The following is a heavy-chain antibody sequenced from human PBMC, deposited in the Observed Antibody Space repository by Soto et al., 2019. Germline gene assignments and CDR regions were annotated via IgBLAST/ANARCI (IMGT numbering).Heavy chain of an antibody. CDR2: FDPEDGET. J-gene: IGHJ6*03. D-gene: IGHD3-10*01. CDR3: ATGLGHYYYMDV. V-gene: IGHV1-24*01. CDR1: GYTLTELS. Sequence: ASVKVSCKVSGYTLTELSMHWVRQAPGKGLEWMGGFDPEDGETIYAQKLQGRVTMTEDTSTGTAYMELSSLRSEDTAVYYCATGLGHYYYMDVWGKGTTVTVSS.